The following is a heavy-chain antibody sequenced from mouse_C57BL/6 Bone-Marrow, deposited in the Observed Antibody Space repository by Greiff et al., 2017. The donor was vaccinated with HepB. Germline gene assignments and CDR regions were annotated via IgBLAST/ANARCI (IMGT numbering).Heavy chain of an antibody. J-gene: IGHJ3*01. D-gene: IGHD1-1*01. CDR3: ARLCYYGSRWFAY. Sequence: QVQLQQPGAELVMPGASVMLSCKASGYTFTSYWMHWVKQRPGQGLEWIGEIDPSDSYTNYNQKFKGKSTLTVDKSSSTAYMQLSSLTSEDSAVYYCARLCYYGSRWFAYWGQGTLVTVSA. CDR2: IDPSDSYT. CDR1: GYTFTSYW. V-gene: IGHV1-69*01.